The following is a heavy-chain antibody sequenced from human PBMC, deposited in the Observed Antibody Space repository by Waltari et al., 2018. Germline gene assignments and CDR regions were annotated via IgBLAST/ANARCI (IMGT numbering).Heavy chain of an antibody. Sequence: QVHLVLSGPEVKEPGASVRVSCKASGYTFTNHGITWVRQAPGQGLEWVGWISPYNRNTNYAQKFQDRVTLTIDTSTETTYLELRSLRSDDTAVYYCARDRDYYGSGISDYWAQGTLVTVSS. V-gene: IGHV1-18*01. D-gene: IGHD3-10*01. CDR3: ARDRDYYGSGISDY. J-gene: IGHJ4*02. CDR2: ISPYNRNT. CDR1: GYTFTNHG.